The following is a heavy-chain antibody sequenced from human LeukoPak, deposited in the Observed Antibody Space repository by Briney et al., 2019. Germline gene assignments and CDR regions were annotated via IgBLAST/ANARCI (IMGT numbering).Heavy chain of an antibody. V-gene: IGHV4-34*01. J-gene: IGHJ4*02. CDR2: INHSGST. CDR3: ARGPLWYSYGYYFDY. CDR1: GGSFSGYY. D-gene: IGHD5-18*01. Sequence: SETLSLTCAVYGGSFSGYYWSWIRQPPGKGLEWIGEINHSGSTNYNPSLKSRVTISVDTSTIQFSLKLSSVTAADTAVYYCARGPLWYSYGYYFDYWGQGTLVTVSS.